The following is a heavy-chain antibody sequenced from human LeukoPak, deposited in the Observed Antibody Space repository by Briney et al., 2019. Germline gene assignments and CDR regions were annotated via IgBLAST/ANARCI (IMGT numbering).Heavy chain of an antibody. Sequence: GGSLRLSCAASGFTFSSYAMSWVRQAPGKGLEWVSAISGSGGRTYYADSVKGRFTISRDNSKNTLYLQMNSLRAEDTAIYYCAKGRDILTGYLTYYFDYWGRGTLVTVSS. CDR2: ISGSGGRT. CDR1: GFTFSSYA. V-gene: IGHV3-23*01. CDR3: AKGRDILTGYLTYYFDY. D-gene: IGHD3-9*01. J-gene: IGHJ4*02.